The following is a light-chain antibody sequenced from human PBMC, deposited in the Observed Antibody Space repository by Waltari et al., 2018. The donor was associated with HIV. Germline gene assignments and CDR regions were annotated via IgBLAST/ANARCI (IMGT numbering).Light chain of an antibody. CDR3: QQHYTTPLT. CDR2: WAS. J-gene: IGKJ4*01. Sequence: DIVMTQSPDSLAESLGERATLNCKSSQSVLYSSNNKNYLAWYQQKPGQPPKLLIYWASARESGVPDRFSASGSGTDFTLTISSLQAEDVAVYYCQQHYTTPLTFGGGTKVEI. V-gene: IGKV4-1*01. CDR1: QSVLYSSNNKNY.